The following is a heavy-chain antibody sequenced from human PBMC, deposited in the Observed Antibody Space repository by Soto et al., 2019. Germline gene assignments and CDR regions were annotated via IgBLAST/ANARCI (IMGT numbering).Heavy chain of an antibody. V-gene: IGHV3-23*01. CDR2: IDYSGVNA. D-gene: IGHD6-19*01. J-gene: IGHJ4*02. Sequence: PGGPLRLFCAAAGFAFRDHAMNWVGQATGKELEGVTSIDYSGVNARYADSVKGRFTTSRDNSKNTLFLQMNSLRGDDTSVSDCSPDSSGGEFDCWGQGTLVTVSS. CDR1: GFAFRDHA. CDR3: SPDSSGGEFDC.